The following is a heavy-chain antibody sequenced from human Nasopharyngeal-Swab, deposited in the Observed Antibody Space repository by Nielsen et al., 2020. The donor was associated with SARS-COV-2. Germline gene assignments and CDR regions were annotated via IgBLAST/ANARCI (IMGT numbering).Heavy chain of an antibody. D-gene: IGHD3-10*01. V-gene: IGHV3-53*01. CDR1: GFTVSSNY. J-gene: IGHJ6*02. CDR2: IYSGGST. CDR3: ARSAMVRGPGMDV. Sequence: GESLKISCAASGFTVSSNYMSWVRQAPGKGLEWVSVIYSGGSTYYADSVKGRFTISRDNSKNTLYLQMNSLRAEDTAVYYCARSAMVRGPGMDVWGQGTTVTVSS.